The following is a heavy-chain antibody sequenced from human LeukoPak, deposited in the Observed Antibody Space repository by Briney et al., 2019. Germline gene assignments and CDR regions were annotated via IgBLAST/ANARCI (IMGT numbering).Heavy chain of an antibody. D-gene: IGHD2-15*01. CDR3: ARHSLVVVVAATTGDAFDI. Sequence: SETLSLTCAVYGGSFSGYYWSWIRQPPGKGLEWIGEINHSGGTNYNPSLKSRVTISVDTSKNQFSLKLSSVTAADTAVYYCARHSLVVVVAATTGDAFDIWGQGTMVTVSS. V-gene: IGHV4-34*01. CDR1: GGSFSGYY. J-gene: IGHJ3*02. CDR2: INHSGGT.